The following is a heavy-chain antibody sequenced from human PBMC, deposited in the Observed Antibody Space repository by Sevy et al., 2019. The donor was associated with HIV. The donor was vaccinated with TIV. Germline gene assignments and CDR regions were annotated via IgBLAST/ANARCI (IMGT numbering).Heavy chain of an antibody. CDR2: SRNKGFGYST. Sequence: GGSLRLSCAGSGFTFSDHYIDWVRQAPGKGLEWVGRSRNKGFGYSTEYAASVKGRLTMSRDESKNSVYLEMNSLKTEDTAVYYCATHRDYGSKGPSEDWWGQGTLVTVSS. D-gene: IGHD3-10*01. V-gene: IGHV3-72*01. J-gene: IGHJ4*02. CDR3: ATHRDYGSKGPSEDW. CDR1: GFTFSDHY.